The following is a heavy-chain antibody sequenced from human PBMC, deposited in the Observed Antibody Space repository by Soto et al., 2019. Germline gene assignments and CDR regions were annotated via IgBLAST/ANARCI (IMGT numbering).Heavy chain of an antibody. CDR3: TREPRYYDILTGYRYYYYYGMDV. V-gene: IGHV3-49*03. Sequence: PGGSLRLSCTASGFTFGDYAMSWFRQAPGKGLEWVGFIRSKAYGGTTEYAASVKGGFTISRDDSKSIAYLQMNSLKTEDTAVYYCTREPRYYDILTGYRYYYYYGMDVWGQGTTVTVSS. D-gene: IGHD3-9*01. CDR2: IRSKAYGGTT. J-gene: IGHJ6*02. CDR1: GFTFGDYA.